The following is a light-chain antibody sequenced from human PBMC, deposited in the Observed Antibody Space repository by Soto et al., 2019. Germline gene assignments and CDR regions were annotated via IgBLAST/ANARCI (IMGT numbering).Light chain of an antibody. CDR3: SSYTTISTYV. Sequence: QSALTQPASVSGSPGPSIAISCTGTSRDVGGYNYVSWYQQHPDKAPKLILYDVTNRPSGVSNRFSGSKSGNTASLTISGLDAEDEADYYCSSYTTISTYVFGTGTKLTVL. V-gene: IGLV2-14*01. J-gene: IGLJ1*01. CDR1: SRDVGGYNY. CDR2: DVT.